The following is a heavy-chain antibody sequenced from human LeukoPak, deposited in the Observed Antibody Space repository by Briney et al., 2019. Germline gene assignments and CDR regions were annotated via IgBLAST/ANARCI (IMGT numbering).Heavy chain of an antibody. CDR1: GFTFRSYA. J-gene: IGHJ4*02. D-gene: IGHD3-10*01. V-gene: IGHV3-30*04. CDR2: ISYDGSSK. CDR3: ARDPLWFGELTSFDY. Sequence: GGSLRLSCAASGFTFRSYAMHWVRQAPGKGLEWVAVISYDGSSKYYADSVKGRFTISRDNSKSTVSLQMNSLRTGDSAVYYCARDPLWFGELTSFDYWGQGSPVTVSS.